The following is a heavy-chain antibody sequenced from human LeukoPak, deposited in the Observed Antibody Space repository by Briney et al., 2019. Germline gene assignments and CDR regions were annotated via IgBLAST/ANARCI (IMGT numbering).Heavy chain of an antibody. CDR3: ASGGYSYNYVFDY. V-gene: IGHV5-51*07. Sequence: GESLKISCKGSGYSFTSYWIGWVHQMPGKGLEWMGIIYPGDSDTRYSPSFQGQVTISADKSISTANLQWSSLKASDTAMYYCASGGYSYNYVFDYWGQGTLVTVSS. J-gene: IGHJ4*02. D-gene: IGHD5-18*01. CDR1: GYSFTSYW. CDR2: IYPGDSDT.